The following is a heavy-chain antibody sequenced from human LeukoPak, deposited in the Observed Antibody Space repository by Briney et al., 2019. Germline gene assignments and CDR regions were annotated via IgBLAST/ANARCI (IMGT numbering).Heavy chain of an antibody. CDR1: GGFINSYY. D-gene: IGHD3-9*01. Sequence: SETLSLTCTVSGGFINSYYWSWIRQPAGKGLEWIGRVYTSGITNYNPSLKSRITMSVDTSKSQFSLKLTSVTAADTAVYYCARHNGFDRGYYYYMDVWGKGTTVTVSS. J-gene: IGHJ6*03. CDR3: ARHNGFDRGYYYYMDV. V-gene: IGHV4-4*07. CDR2: VYTSGIT.